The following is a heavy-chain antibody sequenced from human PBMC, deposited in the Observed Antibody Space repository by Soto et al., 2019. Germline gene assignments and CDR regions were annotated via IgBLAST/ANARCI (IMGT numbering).Heavy chain of an antibody. J-gene: IGHJ6*02. V-gene: IGHV1-8*01. CDR1: GYTFTSYD. CDR3: AGGVVRGVITRTRDYYGVDG. Sequence: ASVKVSCKASGYTFTSYDINWVRQATGQGLEWMGWMNPNSGNTGYAQKFQGRVTMTRNTSISTAYMELSSLKASDTAMYYCAGGVVRGVITRTRDYYGVDGWAQGTTVTVSS. CDR2: MNPNSGNT. D-gene: IGHD3-10*01.